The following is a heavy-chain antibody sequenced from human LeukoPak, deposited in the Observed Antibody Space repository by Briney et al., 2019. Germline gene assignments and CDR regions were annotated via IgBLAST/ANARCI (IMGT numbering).Heavy chain of an antibody. D-gene: IGHD1-26*01. V-gene: IGHV3-74*01. J-gene: IGHJ4*02. CDR3: ATTGSGSYYDY. CDR1: GFSFSSSW. CDR2: INDDETST. Sequence: PGGSLRLSCAASGFSFSSSWMHWVRNVPGKGLVWVSRINDDETSTSYADSVKGRFTISRDNAKNTLFLQMNSLRAEDTAVYYCATTGSGSYYDYWGQGTLVTVSS.